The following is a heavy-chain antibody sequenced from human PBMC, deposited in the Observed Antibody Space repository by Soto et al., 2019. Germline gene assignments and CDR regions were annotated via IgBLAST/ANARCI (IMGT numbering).Heavy chain of an antibody. CDR1: GYTFSAYG. Sequence: QVQLVQSGGEVKKPGASVKVSCKASGYTFSAYGISWLRQAPGQGLEWMGWISVSNGNTNYGQKVQGRVTMTTDTSTTTSYRELRSLRADDTAVYYCARRLQVGSGCPFDYWGQGTLLIVSS. CDR3: ARRLQVGSGCPFDY. D-gene: IGHD6-19*01. J-gene: IGHJ4*02. CDR2: ISVSNGNT. V-gene: IGHV1-18*01.